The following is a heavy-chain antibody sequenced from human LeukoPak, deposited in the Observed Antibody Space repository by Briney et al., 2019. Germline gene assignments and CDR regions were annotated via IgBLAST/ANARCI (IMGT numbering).Heavy chain of an antibody. Sequence: GASVKVSCKASGYTFTRHYMNWVRQAPGQGLEWMGKINPGSGATGYAQKFQGRVTMTRDTSTSTVYMELTSLRSADTAVYFCARDGLYCTNGVCSPDIWGQGTLVTVSS. D-gene: IGHD2-8*01. CDR3: ARDGLYCTNGVCSPDI. CDR2: INPGSGAT. J-gene: IGHJ3*02. CDR1: GYTFTRHY. V-gene: IGHV1-46*01.